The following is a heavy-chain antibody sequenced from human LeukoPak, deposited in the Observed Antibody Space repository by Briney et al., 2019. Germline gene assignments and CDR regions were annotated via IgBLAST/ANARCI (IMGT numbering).Heavy chain of an antibody. Sequence: SETLSLTCTVSGYSISSGYYWGWIRQPPGKGLEWIGYIYYSGSTNYNPSLKSRVTISVDTSKNQFSLKLSSVTAADTAVYYCASRGRLGYCSSTSCPTKNNWFDPWGQGTLVTVSS. D-gene: IGHD2-2*01. CDR2: IYYSGST. V-gene: IGHV4-38-2*02. CDR1: GYSISSGYY. CDR3: ASRGRLGYCSSTSCPTKNNWFDP. J-gene: IGHJ5*02.